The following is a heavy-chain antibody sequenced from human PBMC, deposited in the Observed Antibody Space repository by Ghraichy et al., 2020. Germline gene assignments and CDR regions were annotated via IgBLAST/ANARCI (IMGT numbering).Heavy chain of an antibody. J-gene: IGHJ6*02. CDR3: ATETVGATGLLLYYGMDV. D-gene: IGHD1-26*01. CDR1: GYTLTELS. V-gene: IGHV1-24*01. CDR2: FDPEDGET. Sequence: ASVKVSCKVSGYTLTELSMHWVRQAPGKGLEWMGGFDPEDGETIYAQKFQGRVTMTEDTSTDTAYMELSSLRSEDTAVYYCATETVGATGLLLYYGMDVWGQGTTVTVSS.